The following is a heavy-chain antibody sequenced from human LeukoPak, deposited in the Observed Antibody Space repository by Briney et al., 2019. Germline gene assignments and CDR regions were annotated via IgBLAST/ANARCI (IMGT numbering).Heavy chain of an antibody. V-gene: IGHV3-23*01. J-gene: IGHJ4*02. CDR2: ISGSGGST. Sequence: GGSLRLSCAASGFTFSSYGMSWVRQAPGKGLEWVSAISGSGGSTYYADPVKGRFTISRDNSKNTLYLQMNSLKAEDTAVYYCAREAVRGDTATLKGAMGYWGQGTLVTVSS. CDR1: GFTFSSYG. D-gene: IGHD5-18*01. CDR3: AREAVRGDTATLKGAMGY.